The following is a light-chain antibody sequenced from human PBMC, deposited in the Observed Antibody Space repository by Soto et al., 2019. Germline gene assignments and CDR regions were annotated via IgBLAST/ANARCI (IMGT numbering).Light chain of an antibody. CDR2: GAS. CDR1: QSVSSN. J-gene: IGKJ4*01. Sequence: IVMTQSPATLSVSPGERATLSCRASQSVSSNLAWYQQKPGQAPRLLIYGASTRATGIPARFSGSGSGTECTLTISSLQSEDFAVHYCQQYNNWPLTFGGGTKVEIK. V-gene: IGKV3-15*01. CDR3: QQYNNWPLT.